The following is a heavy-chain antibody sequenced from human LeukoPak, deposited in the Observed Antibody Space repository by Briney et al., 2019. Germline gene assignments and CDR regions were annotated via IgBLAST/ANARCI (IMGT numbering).Heavy chain of an antibody. CDR3: ARGDPAMANNAFGY. Sequence: SETLSLTCTVSGASISSGGYFWSWIRQPAGKGVEWIGRIETSGSTNYNPSLKSRVTISVDTSKNQFSLELSSVTAADTAVYYCARGDPAMANNAFGYWGQGTLVTVSS. CDR1: GASISSGGYF. CDR2: IETSGST. D-gene: IGHD5-18*01. J-gene: IGHJ4*02. V-gene: IGHV4-61*02.